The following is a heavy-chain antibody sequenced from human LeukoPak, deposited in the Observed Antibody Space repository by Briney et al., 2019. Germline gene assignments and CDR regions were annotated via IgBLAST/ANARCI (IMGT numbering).Heavy chain of an antibody. CDR1: GGSISSYY. D-gene: IGHD6-19*01. J-gene: IGHJ4*02. V-gene: IGHV4-4*09. CDR3: ARHVAGAFFDY. CDR2: IYTSGST. Sequence: PSETLSLTCTVSGGSISSYYWSWIRQPPGKGLEWIGYIYTSGSTNYNPSLKNRVTISVDTSKNQFSLKLSSVTAADTAVYYRARHVAGAFFDYWGQGTLVTVSS.